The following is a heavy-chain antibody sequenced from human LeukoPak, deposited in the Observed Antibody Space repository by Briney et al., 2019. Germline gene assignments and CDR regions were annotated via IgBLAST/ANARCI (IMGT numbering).Heavy chain of an antibody. CDR2: IYYSGST. D-gene: IGHD3-3*01. CDR3: ARRPTVFGVVINDYFDY. V-gene: IGHV4-39*01. J-gene: IGHJ4*02. Sequence: PSETLSLXCTVSGGSISSSSYYWGWIRQPPEKGLEWIGSIYYSGSTYYNPSLKSRVTISVDTSKNQFSLKLSSVTAADTAVYYCARRPTVFGVVINDYFDYWGQGTLVTVSS. CDR1: GGSISSSSYY.